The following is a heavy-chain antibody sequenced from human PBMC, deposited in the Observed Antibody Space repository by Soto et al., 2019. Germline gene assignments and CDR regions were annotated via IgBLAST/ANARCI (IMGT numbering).Heavy chain of an antibody. V-gene: IGHV3-21*01. D-gene: IGHD6-13*01. CDR3: TRDASRDSSARGWFDP. CDR1: GFTFRSFT. J-gene: IGHJ5*02. Sequence: GSLRLSCAASGFTFRSFTMNWVRQAPGKGLEWVSTISSNSAYIYYTDALRGRFTISRDNAKNSLHLQMNSLRAEDTAVYYCTRDASRDSSARGWFDPWGPGTLVTVSS. CDR2: ISSNSAYI.